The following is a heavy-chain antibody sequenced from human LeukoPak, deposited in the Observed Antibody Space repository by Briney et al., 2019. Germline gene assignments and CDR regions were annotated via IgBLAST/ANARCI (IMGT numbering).Heavy chain of an antibody. D-gene: IGHD6-13*01. CDR2: IRYDGSNK. Sequence: GGSLRLPCAASGFTFSSYGMHWVRQAPGKGLEWVAFIRYDGSNKYYADSVKGRFTISRDNSKNTLYLQMNSLRAEDTAVYYCAKDRFDGSSWYNRRNFDLWGRGTLVTVSS. J-gene: IGHJ2*01. CDR3: AKDRFDGSSWYNRRNFDL. CDR1: GFTFSSYG. V-gene: IGHV3-30*02.